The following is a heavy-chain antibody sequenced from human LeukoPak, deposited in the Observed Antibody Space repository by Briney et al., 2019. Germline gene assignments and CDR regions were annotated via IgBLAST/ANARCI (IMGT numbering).Heavy chain of an antibody. V-gene: IGHV3-74*01. CDR2: TNSDGSLP. D-gene: IGHD6-13*01. Sequence: GGSLSLSCAASGFTFSRYWMHWVRQAPGKGLVWASRTNSDGSLPSYADSVKGRFTISRDNAKNTLYLQMNSLGVEDTAIYYCARGLPGYSNTWNDHWGQGTLVTVSS. CDR1: GFTFSRYW. CDR3: ARGLPGYSNTWNDH. J-gene: IGHJ5*02.